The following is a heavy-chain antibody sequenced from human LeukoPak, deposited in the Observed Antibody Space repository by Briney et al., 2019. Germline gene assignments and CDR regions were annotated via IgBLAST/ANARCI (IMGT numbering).Heavy chain of an antibody. CDR3: ARDCSGGSCYGALDI. CDR2: IYDSGST. CDR1: GGSISSYY. Sequence: SETLSLTCTVSGGSISSYYWSWIRQPPGKGLEWIGYIYDSGSTYYNPSLKSRITISVDTSENRFSLKLSSVTATDTAVYYCARDCSGGSCYGALDIWGQGTMVTVSS. V-gene: IGHV4-59*12. J-gene: IGHJ3*02. D-gene: IGHD2-15*01.